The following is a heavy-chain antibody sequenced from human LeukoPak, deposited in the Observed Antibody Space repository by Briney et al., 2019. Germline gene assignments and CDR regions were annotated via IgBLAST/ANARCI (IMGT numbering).Heavy chain of an antibody. D-gene: IGHD6-13*01. CDR3: ARDFRGGSSWYEN. CDR2: IIPIFGTA. Sequence: SVKVSCKASGGTFSSYAISWVRQAPGQGLEWMGGIIPIFGTANYAQKFQGRVTITADESTSTAYMELSSLRSEDTAVYYCARDFRGGSSWYENWGQGTLVTVSS. V-gene: IGHV1-69*01. CDR1: GGTFSSYA. J-gene: IGHJ4*02.